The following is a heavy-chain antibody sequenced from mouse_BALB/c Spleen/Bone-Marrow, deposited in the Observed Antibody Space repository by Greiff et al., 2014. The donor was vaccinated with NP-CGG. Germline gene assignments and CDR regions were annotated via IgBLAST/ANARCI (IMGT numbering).Heavy chain of an antibody. J-gene: IGHJ4*01. Sequence: EVKLEESGTVLARPGASVKMSCKASGYTFTSYWMHWVKQRPGQGLEWIGAIYPENSDTSYNQKFKGKAKLTAVTSTSTAYMELSSLTNEDSAVYYCTRYPYYYGSRNYYAMDYWGQGTSVTVSS. CDR2: IYPENSDT. CDR1: GYTFTSYW. V-gene: IGHV1-5*01. D-gene: IGHD1-1*01. CDR3: TRYPYYYGSRNYYAMDY.